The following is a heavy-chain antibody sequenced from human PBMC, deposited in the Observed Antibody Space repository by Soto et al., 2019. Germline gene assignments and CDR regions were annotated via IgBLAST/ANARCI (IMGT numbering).Heavy chain of an antibody. J-gene: IGHJ6*02. CDR1: GYTFTGYY. D-gene: IGHD6-13*01. V-gene: IGHV1-2*04. Sequence: DSVKVSCKASGYTFTGYYMHWVRQAPGQGLEWMGWINPNSGGTNYAQKFQGWVTMTRDTSISTAYMELSRLRSDETAMYYCAREPDSSHSCMDVCGQGTTVTVSS. CDR2: INPNSGGT. CDR3: AREPDSSHSCMDV.